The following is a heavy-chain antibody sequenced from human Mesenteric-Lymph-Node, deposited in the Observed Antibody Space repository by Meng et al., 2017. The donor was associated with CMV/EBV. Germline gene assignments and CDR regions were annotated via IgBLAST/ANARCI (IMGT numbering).Heavy chain of an antibody. CDR3: AKDLGQWGLPDY. J-gene: IGHJ4*02. Sequence: GESLKISCAASGFTFSSYAMSWVRQAPGKGLEWVSAISGSGGSTYYADSVKGRFTISRDNSKNTLYLQMNSLRAEDTAVYYCAKDLGQWGLPDYWGQGTLVTVSS. D-gene: IGHD1-26*01. CDR1: GFTFSSYA. CDR2: ISGSGGST. V-gene: IGHV3-23*01.